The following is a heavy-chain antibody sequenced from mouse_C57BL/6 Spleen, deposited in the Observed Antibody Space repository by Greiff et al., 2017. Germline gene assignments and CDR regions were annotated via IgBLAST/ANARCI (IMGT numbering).Heavy chain of an antibody. J-gene: IGHJ1*03. CDR1: GFTFSDYG. CDR3: AKSYGSSYEWYFDV. CDR2: ISSGSSTI. D-gene: IGHD1-1*01. Sequence: EVQLVESGGGLVKPGGSLKLSCAASGFTFSDYGMHWVRQAPEKGLEWVAYISSGSSTIYYADTVKGRFTISRDNAKNTLFLQMTSLRSEDTAMYYCAKSYGSSYEWYFDVWGTGTTVTVSS. V-gene: IGHV5-17*01.